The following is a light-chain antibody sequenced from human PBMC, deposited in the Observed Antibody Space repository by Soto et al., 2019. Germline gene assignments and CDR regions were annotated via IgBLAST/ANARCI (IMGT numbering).Light chain of an antibody. J-gene: IGLJ1*01. Sequence: HSALTQPASVSGSPGQSITISCTGTSSDVGGYKFVSWYQQHPGKAPKLMIYEVSNRPSGVSSRFSGSKSGNTASLTISGLQAEDEADYYCGSYTGSIYVFGPGTKLTVL. CDR2: EVS. V-gene: IGLV2-14*01. CDR3: GSYTGSIYV. CDR1: SSDVGGYKF.